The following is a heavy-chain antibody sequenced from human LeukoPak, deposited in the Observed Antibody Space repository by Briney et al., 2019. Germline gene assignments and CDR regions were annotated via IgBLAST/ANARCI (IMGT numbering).Heavy chain of an antibody. CDR1: GASISTAGYS. Sequence: SETLSLTCAVSGASISTAGYSWSWIRQPPGKGLEWIGYIYHSGSTYYNPSLKSRVTISVDRSKNQFSLKLSSVTAADTAVYYCAREDASNWFDPWGQGTLATVSS. V-gene: IGHV4-30-2*01. CDR2: IYHSGST. CDR3: AREDASNWFDP. J-gene: IGHJ5*02.